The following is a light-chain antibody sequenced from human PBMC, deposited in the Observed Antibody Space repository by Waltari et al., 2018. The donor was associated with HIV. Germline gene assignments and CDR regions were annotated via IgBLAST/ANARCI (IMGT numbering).Light chain of an antibody. CDR1: SSDVGRYNL. V-gene: IGLV2-23*02. J-gene: IGLJ1*01. CDR2: EVS. Sequence: QSALTQPASVSGSPGQSITISCTGTSSDVGRYNLVSWYQQHPGKAPKLMIYEVSKRPSGVSNRFSGSKSGNTASLTISGLQAEDEADYYCCSYAGSSPYVFGTGTKVTVL. CDR3: CSYAGSSPYV.